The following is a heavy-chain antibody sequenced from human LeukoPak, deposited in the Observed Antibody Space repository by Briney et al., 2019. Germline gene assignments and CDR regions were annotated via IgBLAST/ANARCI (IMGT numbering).Heavy chain of an antibody. Sequence: PGGSLRLSCAASGFTFSDFYMTWIRQAPGKGLEWISYITSAGSTYYAGSVKGRFTISRDNAKTSLFLQMNNLGAEDTAVYYCAKGWVSLGYFDYWGQGTLVTVSS. CDR3: AKGWVSLGYFDY. D-gene: IGHD1-26*01. J-gene: IGHJ4*02. CDR1: GFTFSDFY. V-gene: IGHV3-11*04. CDR2: ITSAGST.